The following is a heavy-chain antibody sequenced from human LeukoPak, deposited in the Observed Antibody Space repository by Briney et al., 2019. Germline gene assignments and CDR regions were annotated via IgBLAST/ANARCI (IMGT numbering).Heavy chain of an antibody. V-gene: IGHV4-61*02. CDR3: ARDREDNVLLPGGKRKTWYFDY. CDR1: VGLISSGSYY. CDR2: MYTSGRT. J-gene: IGHJ4*02. D-gene: IGHD2-8*01. Sequence: SETLSLTCTVSVGLISSGSYYWSWIRQPAGKGLEWFGRMYTSGRTNYNPSLKSQVTKSVDTSKNQSSLKLNSVTPQDTAVKYWARDREDNVLLPGGKRKTWYFDYWGQGTLVTVSS.